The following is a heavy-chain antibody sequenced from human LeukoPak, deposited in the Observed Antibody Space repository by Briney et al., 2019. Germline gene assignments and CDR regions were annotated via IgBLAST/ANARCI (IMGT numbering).Heavy chain of an antibody. D-gene: IGHD6-25*01. V-gene: IGHV3-66*02. CDR3: ARGSSLAAAARGFDY. J-gene: IGHJ4*02. Sequence: GSLRLSCAASGFTVSTNYMGWVRQAPGKGLDWVSVIYSGGGAYYADSVKDRFTIFRDTSKNTLYLQMNSLRPEDTAVYYCARGSSLAAAARGFDYWGQGTLVTVSS. CDR2: IYSGGGA. CDR1: GFTVSTNY.